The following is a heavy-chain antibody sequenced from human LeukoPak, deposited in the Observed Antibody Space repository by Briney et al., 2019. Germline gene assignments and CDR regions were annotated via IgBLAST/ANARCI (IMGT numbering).Heavy chain of an antibody. J-gene: IGHJ4*02. CDR1: GFTFSTTA. Sequence: GGSLRLSCAASGFTFSTTAMSWVRQAPGKGLEWVSAISASGDGTFYADSVKGRFTISRDNSKNTLYLQMNSLRAEDTAVYYCAKGSYYDFWSGYLDYWGQGTLVTVSS. V-gene: IGHV3-23*01. CDR3: AKGSYYDFWSGYLDY. D-gene: IGHD3-3*01. CDR2: ISASGDGT.